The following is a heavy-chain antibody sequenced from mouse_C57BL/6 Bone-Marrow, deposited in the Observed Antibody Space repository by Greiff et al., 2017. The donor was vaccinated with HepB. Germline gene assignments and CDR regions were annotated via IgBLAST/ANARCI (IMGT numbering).Heavy chain of an antibody. CDR3: AREDGSYVGYAMDY. D-gene: IGHD1-1*02. J-gene: IGHJ4*01. CDR1: GYTFTSYG. Sequence: VQLQQSGAELVRPGASVKLSCKASGYTFTSYGISWVKQRTGQGLEWIGEIDPRSGNTYYNEKFKGKATLAADKSSSTAYMEIRSLTSEDSAFYFCAREDGSYVGYAMDYWGQGTSVTVSS. CDR2: IDPRSGNT. V-gene: IGHV1-81*01.